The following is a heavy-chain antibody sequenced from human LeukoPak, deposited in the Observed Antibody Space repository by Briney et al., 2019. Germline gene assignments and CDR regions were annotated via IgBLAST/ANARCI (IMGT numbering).Heavy chain of an antibody. CDR2: ISDSGDRT. CDR3: AKDARRSSGWFFFDH. Sequence: GGSLRLSCAASGFAFSRQDMGWVRQAPGKGLEWVSGISDSGDRTYYADSVKGRFTISRDNSKNTVYLQMNSLRVEDTAVYYCAKDARRSSGWFFFDHWGQGTLVTVSS. D-gene: IGHD6-19*01. CDR1: GFAFSRQD. V-gene: IGHV3-23*01. J-gene: IGHJ4*02.